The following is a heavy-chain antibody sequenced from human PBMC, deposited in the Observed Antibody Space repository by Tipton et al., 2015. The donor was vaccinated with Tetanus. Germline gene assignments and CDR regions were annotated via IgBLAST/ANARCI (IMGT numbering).Heavy chain of an antibody. CDR2: ISSSSSTI. CDR1: GFTFSSYS. V-gene: IGHV3-48*02. J-gene: IGHJ6*02. CDR3: AGEVRARPALDV. Sequence: SLRLSCAASGFTFSSYSMNWVRQAPGKGLEWVSYISSSSSTIYYADSVKGRFTISRDNAKNSLYLQMNSLRDEDTAVYYCAGEVRARPALDVWGQGTTVTVSS. D-gene: IGHD6-6*01.